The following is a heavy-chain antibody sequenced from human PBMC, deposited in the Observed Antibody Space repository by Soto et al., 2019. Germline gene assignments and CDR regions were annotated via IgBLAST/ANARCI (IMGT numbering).Heavy chain of an antibody. D-gene: IGHD3-3*01. CDR1: GFSVSNYW. CDR2: IKSDGTT. J-gene: IGHJ6*02. Sequence: GGSLRLSCAASGFSVSNYWMNWVRQAPGKGLVWVSHIKSDGTTSYADSVEGRFTVSRDDAKNTFYLQMNGLRAEDTAVYYCAKDRGEEGLKFLEWFGGMDVWGHGTTVTVSS. V-gene: IGHV3-74*01. CDR3: AKDRGEEGLKFLEWFGGMDV.